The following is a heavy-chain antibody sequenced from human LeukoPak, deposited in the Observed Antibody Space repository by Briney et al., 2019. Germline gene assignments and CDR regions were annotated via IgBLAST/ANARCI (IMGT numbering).Heavy chain of an antibody. J-gene: IGHJ4*02. CDR2: ISYDGSNK. V-gene: IGHV3-30*18. Sequence: GGSLRLSCAASGFTFSSYGMHWVRQAPGKGLEWVAVISYDGSNKYYADSVKGRFTISRDNSKNTLYLQMNSLRAEDTVVYYCAKERITMIVVAPGGYWGQGTLVTVSS. D-gene: IGHD3-22*01. CDR1: GFTFSSYG. CDR3: AKERITMIVVAPGGY.